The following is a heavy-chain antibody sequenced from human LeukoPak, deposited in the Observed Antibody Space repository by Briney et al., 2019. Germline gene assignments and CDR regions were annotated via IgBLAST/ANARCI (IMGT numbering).Heavy chain of an antibody. J-gene: IGHJ3*02. CDR2: ISGSGSDI. Sequence: GGSLRLSCVVSGFGFSDSYMTWIRQTPGKGLEWLAYISGSGSDIYYADSVKGRFTISRDNSKNSLYLQMNSLRAEDTALYYCAKDRVAVGEAFDIWGQGTMVTVSS. CDR1: GFGFSDSY. D-gene: IGHD2-15*01. CDR3: AKDRVAVGEAFDI. V-gene: IGHV3-11*01.